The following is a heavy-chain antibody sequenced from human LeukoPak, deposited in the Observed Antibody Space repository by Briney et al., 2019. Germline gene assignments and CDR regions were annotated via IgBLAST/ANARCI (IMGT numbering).Heavy chain of an antibody. CDR2: MNPNNGNT. V-gene: IGHV1-8*01. Sequence: GASVKVSCKASGFTFTSYDINWVRQASGQGLEWMGWMNPNNGNTGYAQKFQGRVTMTRDTSISTAYLELTGLRSEDTAVYYCVRDAEGAAIRVNYWFDPWGQGTLVTVSS. D-gene: IGHD2-2*02. CDR3: VRDAEGAAIRVNYWFDP. CDR1: GFTFTSYD. J-gene: IGHJ5*02.